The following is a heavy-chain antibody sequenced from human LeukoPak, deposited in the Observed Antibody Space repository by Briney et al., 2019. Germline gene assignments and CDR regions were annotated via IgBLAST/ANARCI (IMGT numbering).Heavy chain of an antibody. Sequence: SETLSLTCTVSGGSISSYYWSWIRQPPGKGLEWIGYIYYSGSTNYNPSLKSRVTISVDTSKNQFSLKLSSVTAADTAVYYCAGAGGSSSWYPYGMDVWGQGTTVTVSS. CDR3: AGAGGSSSWYPYGMDV. CDR2: IYYSGST. V-gene: IGHV4-59*01. J-gene: IGHJ6*02. D-gene: IGHD6-13*01. CDR1: GGSISSYY.